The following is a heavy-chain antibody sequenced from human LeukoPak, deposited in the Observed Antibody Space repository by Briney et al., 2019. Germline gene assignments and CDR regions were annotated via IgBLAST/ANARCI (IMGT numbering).Heavy chain of an antibody. CDR3: ARDRGRWQWLAFFES. Sequence: ASVKVSCKASGYTFTNYAISWVRQAPGQGLEWMGSINPNTGGTNYVQKFQGRVTMTRDTSISTAYMELNSLRSDDTAVYYCARDRGRWQWLAFFESWGQGTLVSVSS. CDR1: GYTFTNYA. V-gene: IGHV1-2*02. CDR2: INPNTGGT. J-gene: IGHJ4*02. D-gene: IGHD6-19*01.